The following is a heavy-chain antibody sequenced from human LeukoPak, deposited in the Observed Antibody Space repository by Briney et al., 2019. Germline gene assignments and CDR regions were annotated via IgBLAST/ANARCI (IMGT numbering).Heavy chain of an antibody. V-gene: IGHV4-31*03. D-gene: IGHD6-13*01. J-gene: IGHJ4*02. CDR3: ARAMGSSSSFDY. CDR2: IYYSGST. Sequence: TSETLSLTCTVSGGSISSGGYYWSWIRQHPGKGLEWIGYIYYSGSTYYNPSLKSRVTISVDTSKNQFSLKLNSVTAADTAVYYCARAMGSSSSFDYWGQGTLVTVSS. CDR1: GGSISSGGYY.